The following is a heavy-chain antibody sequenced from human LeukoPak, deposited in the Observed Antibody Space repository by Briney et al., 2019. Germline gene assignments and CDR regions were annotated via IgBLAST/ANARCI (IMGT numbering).Heavy chain of an antibody. D-gene: IGHD3-10*01. V-gene: IGHV3-15*01. CDR1: GFSISNDW. Sequence: GGSLRLSCAASGFSISNDWMSWVRQAPGKGLEWVARVKSRSAGETTDYAAPVKGRFTISRDDSKNTLYLQMNSLKTEDAAVYYCTLIQGWGSGSYYRDFWGQGTLVTVSS. CDR2: VKSRSAGETT. J-gene: IGHJ4*02. CDR3: TLIQGWGSGSYYRDF.